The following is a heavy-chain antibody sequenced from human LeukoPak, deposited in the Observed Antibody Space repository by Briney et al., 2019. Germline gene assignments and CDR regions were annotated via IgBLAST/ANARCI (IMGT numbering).Heavy chain of an antibody. D-gene: IGHD5-12*01. CDR3: VQSSPTIDY. V-gene: IGHV3-74*01. J-gene: IGHJ4*02. CDR2: INSDGSST. CDR1: GFTFSSYW. Sequence: GGSLRLSCVASGFTFSSYWMHWVRQAPGKGLVWVSRINSDGSSTTYADSVKGRFTISRDNAKNTLWLQMNGLRAEDTAVYYCVQSSPTIDYWGQGTLVTVSS.